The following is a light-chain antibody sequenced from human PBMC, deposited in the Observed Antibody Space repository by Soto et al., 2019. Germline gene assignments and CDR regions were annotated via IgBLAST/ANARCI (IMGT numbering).Light chain of an antibody. V-gene: IGKV3-15*01. CDR2: GAS. Sequence: IVMTQSPATLSVSPGERSTLSCRSSQNIYSNAAWYQQKPGQAPRLLISGASTGATGIPARFSGSGSGTEFTLTINSLQSEDSAVYYCQQYYTWPVTFGGGTKVDIK. J-gene: IGKJ4*01. CDR3: QQYYTWPVT. CDR1: QNIYSN.